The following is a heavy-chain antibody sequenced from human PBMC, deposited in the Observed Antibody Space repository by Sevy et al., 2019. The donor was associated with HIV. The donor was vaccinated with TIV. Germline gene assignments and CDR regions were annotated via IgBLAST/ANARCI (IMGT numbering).Heavy chain of an antibody. CDR2: ISGYSGNI. CDR3: ARGNPPGGF. V-gene: IGHV1-18*01. J-gene: IGHJ4*02. CDR1: GYSFSNYG. Sequence: ASVKVSCKASGYSFSNYGITWVRQAPGQGLEWMGWISGYSGNIRYSQKVHGRLTMTSDTSTSTAYMELTSLKSDDTATYYCARGNPPGGFWGQGTLVTVSS. D-gene: IGHD3-10*01.